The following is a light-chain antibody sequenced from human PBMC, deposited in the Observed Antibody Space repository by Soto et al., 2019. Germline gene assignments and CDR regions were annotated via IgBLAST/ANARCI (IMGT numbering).Light chain of an antibody. V-gene: IGKV3-20*01. Sequence: EIVLTQSPGTLSLSPGERATLSCRASQSVSSSYLAWYQQKPGQSPRLLIYGASNRATGIPDRFSGSGSGTDFTLAISRLEPEDFAVYYCQQYGSSQTFGQGTQLEIK. CDR2: GAS. CDR1: QSVSSSY. CDR3: QQYGSSQT. J-gene: IGKJ2*01.